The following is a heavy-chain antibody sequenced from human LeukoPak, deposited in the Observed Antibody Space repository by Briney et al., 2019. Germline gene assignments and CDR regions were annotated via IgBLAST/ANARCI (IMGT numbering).Heavy chain of an antibody. Sequence: GGSLRLSCAASGFTFSSRWMHWVRQAPGKGLVWVSRINSDGSSTNYADSVKGRFTISRDNSKNTLYLQMNSLRAEDTAVYYCAKGGLRGYYFDYWGQGTLVTVSS. V-gene: IGHV3-74*01. CDR1: GFTFSSRW. CDR3: AKGGLRGYYFDY. D-gene: IGHD4-23*01. J-gene: IGHJ4*02. CDR2: INSDGSST.